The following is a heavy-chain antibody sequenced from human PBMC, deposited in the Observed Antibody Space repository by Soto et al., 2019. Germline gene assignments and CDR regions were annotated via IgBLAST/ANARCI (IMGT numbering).Heavy chain of an antibody. V-gene: IGHV1-69*12. CDR1: GGTFSSHT. CDR2: IIPMFGTG. D-gene: IGHD1-1*01. J-gene: IGHJ6*02. CDR3: ARISYKNGKLYGMDV. Sequence: QVQLMQSGAEVKKPGSSVKVSCKASGGTFSSHTINWVRQAPGQGLEWMGGIIPMFGTGNYAQKFQGRVTITADESTSTAYMEGNSLRFEDTAVYYCARISYKNGKLYGMDVWGQGTTVTVSS.